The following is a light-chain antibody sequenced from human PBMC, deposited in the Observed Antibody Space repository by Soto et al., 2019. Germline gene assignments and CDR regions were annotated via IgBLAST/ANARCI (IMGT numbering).Light chain of an antibody. J-gene: IGKJ5*01. V-gene: IGKV1-39*01. CDR2: AAS. Sequence: DIRMTQSPSSLSSSVGDIFTITGGSSQSISSYLNWYQQKPGKAPKLLIYAASSLQSGVPTRFSGSGSGTDFTLTISSLQPEDFAIYYCQQTYTTPEITFGQGTRLEI. CDR1: QSISSY. CDR3: QQTYTTPEIT.